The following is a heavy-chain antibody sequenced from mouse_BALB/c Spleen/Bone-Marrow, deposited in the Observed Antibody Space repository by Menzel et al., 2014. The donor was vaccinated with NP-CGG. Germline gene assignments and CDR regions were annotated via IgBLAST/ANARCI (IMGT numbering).Heavy chain of an antibody. CDR1: GYTFTSYW. CDR2: IDPYDSET. J-gene: IGHJ2*01. CDR3: ARYDGYYDY. Sequence: VKLMESGAELVRPGASVKLSCKASGYTFTSYWMNWVKQRPEQGLEWIGRIDPYDSETHYNQNFKDKAILTVDKSSSTAYMQLSSLTSEDSAVYFCARYDGYYDYWGQGTTLTVSS. D-gene: IGHD2-3*01. V-gene: IGHV1-52*01.